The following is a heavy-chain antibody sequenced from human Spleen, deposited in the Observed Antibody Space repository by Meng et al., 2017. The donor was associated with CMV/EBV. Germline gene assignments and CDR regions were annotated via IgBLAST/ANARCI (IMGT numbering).Heavy chain of an antibody. CDR3: VRGGSWFGDPYLLDY. J-gene: IGHJ4*02. D-gene: IGHD3-10*01. Sequence: GGSLRLSCAASGFTFSSYEMNWVRQAPGKGLEWVSYISDSNILYYADSVKGRFTISRDNSRNSLYLQMKSLRAEDTAVYYCVRGGSWFGDPYLLDYWGQGTLVTAPQ. V-gene: IGHV3-48*03. CDR2: ISDSNIL. CDR1: GFTFSSYE.